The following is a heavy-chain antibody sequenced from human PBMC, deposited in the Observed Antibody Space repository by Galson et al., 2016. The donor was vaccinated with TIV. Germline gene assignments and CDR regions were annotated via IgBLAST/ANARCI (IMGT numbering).Heavy chain of an antibody. V-gene: IGHV1-3*01. CDR3: ARDFGGSFSPFYGMDV. J-gene: IGHJ6*02. Sequence: SVKVSCKASGYTITSYAMHWVRQAPGQRFEWMGWINAGTGDTKFSQKFQGRVTLTRDTSASTVYMGLSSLTSEDTAVYYCARDFGGSFSPFYGMDVWGQGTTDTVSS. CDR2: INAGTGDT. CDR1: GYTITSYA. D-gene: IGHD3-16*01.